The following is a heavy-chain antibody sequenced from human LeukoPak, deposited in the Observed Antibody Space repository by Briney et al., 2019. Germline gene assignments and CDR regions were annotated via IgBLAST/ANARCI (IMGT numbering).Heavy chain of an antibody. J-gene: IGHJ4*02. Sequence: GGSLRLSCAASGFSFKNAWMSWVRQPPGKGLEWVSYISTSSTNIYYADSVKGRFTISRDNAKNSLYLQMNSLRDEDTAVYYCARGGCSGGNCYAAYFDYWGQGTLVTVSS. V-gene: IGHV3-48*02. CDR3: ARGGCSGGNCYAAYFDY. CDR2: ISTSSTNI. CDR1: GFSFKNAW. D-gene: IGHD2-15*01.